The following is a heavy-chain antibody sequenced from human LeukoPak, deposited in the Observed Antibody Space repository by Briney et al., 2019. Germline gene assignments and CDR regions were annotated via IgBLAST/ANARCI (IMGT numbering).Heavy chain of an antibody. J-gene: IGHJ4*02. CDR1: GGSISSYY. CDR3: AGVGVEMEDY. D-gene: IGHD5-24*01. CDR2: IYYSGST. Sequence: SETLSLTCTVSGGSISSYYWSWIRQPPGKGLEWIGYIYYSGSTNYNPSLKSRVTISVDTSKNQFSLKLSSVTAADTAVYYCAGVGVEMEDYWGQGTLVTVSS. V-gene: IGHV4-59*01.